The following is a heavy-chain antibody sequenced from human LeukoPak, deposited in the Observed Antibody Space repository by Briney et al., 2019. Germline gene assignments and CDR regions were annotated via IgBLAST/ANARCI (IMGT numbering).Heavy chain of an antibody. V-gene: IGHV3-23*01. CDR1: GFTFSDYY. J-gene: IGHJ5*02. CDR3: VKGGPYSSRSWFDP. D-gene: IGHD6-13*01. CDR2: INNSGGNT. Sequence: GGSLRLSCAASGFTFSDYYMSWIRQAPGKGLEWVSSINNSGGNTNYADSVKGRFTISRDNSKNTLYLQMNSLRAEDTAVYYCVKGGPYSSRSWFDPWGQGTLVTVSS.